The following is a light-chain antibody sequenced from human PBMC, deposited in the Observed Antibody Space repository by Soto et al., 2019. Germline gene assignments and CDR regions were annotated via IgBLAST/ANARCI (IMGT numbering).Light chain of an antibody. J-gene: IGKJ1*01. CDR1: QSVCNRC. CDR2: GAS. V-gene: IGKV3-20*01. Sequence: ETVLTQSPGTLSLSPGERVTLSCRASQSVCNRCLAWYQQKPGQSPRLLIYGASTRATGIPDRFSGSGSGTHFTLTISRLEPEDFAFYYCQHYGTTPWTFVQGTKVGIK. CDR3: QHYGTTPWT.